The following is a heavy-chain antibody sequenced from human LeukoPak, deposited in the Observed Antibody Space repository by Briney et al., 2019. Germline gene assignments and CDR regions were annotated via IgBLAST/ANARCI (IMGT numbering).Heavy chain of an antibody. CDR1: GYSISSGYY. Sequence: SETLSLTCAVSGYSISSGYYWGGIRQPPGKGLEWIGSIYHSGSTYYNPALKNRVTISVHTSKNQFSLKLSSVTAADTAVYYCASQYYDFWSGYYYFDYWGQGTLVTVSS. J-gene: IGHJ4*02. CDR3: ASQYYDFWSGYYYFDY. V-gene: IGHV4-38-2*01. CDR2: IYHSGST. D-gene: IGHD3-3*01.